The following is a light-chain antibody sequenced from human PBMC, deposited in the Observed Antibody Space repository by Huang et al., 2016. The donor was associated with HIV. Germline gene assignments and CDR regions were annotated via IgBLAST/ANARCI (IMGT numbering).Light chain of an antibody. V-gene: IGKV3-15*01. CDR1: RSVSTN. CDR3: HQYNNWLLS. J-gene: IGKJ4*01. CDR2: GSS. Sequence: EIVMTQSPATLFVSPGQRVTLSCRANRSVSTNVAWYQQRHGQAPRLLIYGSSTRAPGIPARFSGSGSGTDFSLTISSLQSEDFALYYCHQYNNWLLSFGGGTRV.